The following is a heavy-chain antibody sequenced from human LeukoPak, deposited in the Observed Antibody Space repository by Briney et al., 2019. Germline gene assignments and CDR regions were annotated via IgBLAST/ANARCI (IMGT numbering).Heavy chain of an antibody. CDR1: GFSIGSGYH. CDR2: ISRSGNP. J-gene: IGHJ4*02. Sequence: SETLSLTCAVSGFSIGSGYHWGWVRQSPGTGLQWIGSISRSGNPYYNPSLMSRVTISIDTSGSQFSLRLSSVTAADTAVYYCARHLAAAGASYLDLWGRGTLLTVSS. CDR3: ARHLAAAGASYLDL. D-gene: IGHD6-13*01. V-gene: IGHV4-38-2*01.